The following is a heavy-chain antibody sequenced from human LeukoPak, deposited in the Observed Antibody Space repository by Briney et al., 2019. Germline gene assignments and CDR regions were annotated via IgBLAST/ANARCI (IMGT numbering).Heavy chain of an antibody. V-gene: IGHV3-23*01. CDR1: GFTFSSYG. CDR2: INGSGGRT. Sequence: PGGSLRLSCAASGFTFSSYGMHWVRPAPGKGLEWVSDINGSGGRTNYADSVKGRFTISRDNSKNTLYLQMNSLRADDTAVYYCAKSRGGFDFWGQGTLVTVSS. CDR3: AKSRGGFDF. J-gene: IGHJ4*02. D-gene: IGHD3-10*01.